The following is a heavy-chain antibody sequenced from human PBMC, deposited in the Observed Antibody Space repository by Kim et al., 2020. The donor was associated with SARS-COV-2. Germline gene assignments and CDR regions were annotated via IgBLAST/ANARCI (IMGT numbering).Heavy chain of an antibody. Sequence: SETLSLTCTVSGDSIGSSRYYWAWIRQPPGKGLEWIGSIYYSGNTYYRPSLKSRVTISKDTSKNQFSLRLSSVTAADTGIYYCVRQGDGAKSDYWGQGTLVTVSS. CDR2: IYYSGNT. J-gene: IGHJ4*02. CDR3: VRQGDGAKSDY. V-gene: IGHV4-39*01. CDR1: GDSIGSSRYY. D-gene: IGHD1-26*01.